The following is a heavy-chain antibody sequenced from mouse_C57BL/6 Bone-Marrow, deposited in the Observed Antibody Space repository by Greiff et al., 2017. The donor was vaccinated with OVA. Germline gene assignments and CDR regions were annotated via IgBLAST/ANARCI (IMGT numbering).Heavy chain of an antibody. CDR3: AKGGYCFDY. CDR2: IDPSDSYT. D-gene: IGHD1-1*02. J-gene: IGHJ2*01. CDR1: GYTFTSYW. Sequence: QFQLQQPGAELVRPGTSVKLSCKASGYTFTSYWMHWVKQRPGQGLEWIGVIDPSDSYTNYNQKFKGKATLTVDTSSSTAYMQLSSLTSEDSAVYYCAKGGYCFDYWGQGTTLTVSS. V-gene: IGHV1-59*01.